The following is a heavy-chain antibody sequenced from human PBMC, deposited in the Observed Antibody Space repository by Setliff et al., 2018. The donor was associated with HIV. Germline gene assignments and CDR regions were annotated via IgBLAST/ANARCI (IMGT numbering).Heavy chain of an antibody. CDR3: ARLGGYYYGDAFDI. J-gene: IGHJ3*02. CDR1: GDSISTDY. Sequence: SETLSLTCTVSGDSISTDYWSWVRQPPGKGLEWIGYIYTTGSTNYNPSLKSRVTMSVDTSKNQFSLRLTSVTAADTAVYYCARLGGYYYGDAFDIWGQGTMVTVSS. V-gene: IGHV4-4*09. D-gene: IGHD3-22*01. CDR2: IYTTGST.